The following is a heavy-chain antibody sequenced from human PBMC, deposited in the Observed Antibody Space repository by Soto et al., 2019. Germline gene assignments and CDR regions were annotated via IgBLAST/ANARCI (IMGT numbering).Heavy chain of an antibody. J-gene: IGHJ6*02. CDR3: VRISGFTNAMDV. CDR2: IFHTGST. Sequence: PSETLSLTCTVSGGSISSSNWWSWVRQPPGTGLEWIGEIFHTGSTNYSPSLKSRVTISILKSKNQFSLKLISVTAADTAIYYCVRISGFTNAMDVWGQGTTVTVSS. V-gene: IGHV4-4*02. D-gene: IGHD5-12*01. CDR1: GGSISSSNW.